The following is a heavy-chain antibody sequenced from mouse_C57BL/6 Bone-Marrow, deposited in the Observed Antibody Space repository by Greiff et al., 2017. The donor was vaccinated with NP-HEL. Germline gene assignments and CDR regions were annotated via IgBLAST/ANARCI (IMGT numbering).Heavy chain of an antibody. V-gene: IGHV5-17*01. CDR1: GFTFSDYG. CDR2: ISSGSSTI. J-gene: IGHJ3*01. CDR3: ARPDYYGSRVSWFAY. Sequence: EVKLVESGGGLVKPGGSLKLSCAASGFTFSDYGMHWVRQAPEKGLEWVAYISSGSSTIYYADTVKGRFTISRDNAKTTLFLQMTSLRSEDTAMYYCARPDYYGSRVSWFAYWGKGTLVTVSA. D-gene: IGHD1-1*01.